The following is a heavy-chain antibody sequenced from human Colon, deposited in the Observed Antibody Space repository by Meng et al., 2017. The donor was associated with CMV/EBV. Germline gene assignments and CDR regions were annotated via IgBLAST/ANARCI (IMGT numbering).Heavy chain of an antibody. Sequence: GESLKISCAASGFTFSSYEMNWVRQAPGKGLEWVAYISRSGGKIYYADSVTGRFTISRDNAKKSLYLQMNSLRAKDTAVYYCAKDEMSLVVFSSVLPHDAIDIWGQGTMVTVSS. V-gene: IGHV3-48*03. D-gene: IGHD2-21*01. CDR2: ISRSGGKI. J-gene: IGHJ3*02. CDR3: AKDEMSLVVFSSVLPHDAIDI. CDR1: GFTFSSYE.